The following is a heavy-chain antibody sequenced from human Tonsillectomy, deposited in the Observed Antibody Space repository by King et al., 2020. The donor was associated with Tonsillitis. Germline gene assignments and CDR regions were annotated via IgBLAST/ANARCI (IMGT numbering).Heavy chain of an antibody. D-gene: IGHD4-17*01. Sequence: QLQESGPGLVKPSETLSLTCTVSGGSISKYYWSWIRQPPGKGLEWIGYIYYSGRTNYNTSLKSRVTIFVDTSNNQFSLRLSSVTAADTAVYYCARASRGTTRIQDGFDVWGQGKMVTVSS. V-gene: IGHV4-59*13. CDR2: IYYSGRT. CDR1: GGSISKYY. CDR3: ARASRGTTRIQDGFDV. J-gene: IGHJ3*01.